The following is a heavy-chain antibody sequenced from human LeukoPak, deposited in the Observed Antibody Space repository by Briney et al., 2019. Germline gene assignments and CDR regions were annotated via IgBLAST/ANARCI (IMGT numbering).Heavy chain of an antibody. J-gene: IGHJ4*02. V-gene: IGHV3-7*01. D-gene: IGHD6-19*01. CDR3: ARGLSGWYGEYYFDY. CDR1: GFTFSTYW. Sequence: QAGGSLRLSCAASGFTFSTYWMSWVRQAPGKGLEWVANIKQDGRERGSVESLKARFTISRDNAKNSLYLQMNSLRAEDTAVYYCARGLSGWYGEYYFDYWGQGTLVTVSS. CDR2: IKQDGRER.